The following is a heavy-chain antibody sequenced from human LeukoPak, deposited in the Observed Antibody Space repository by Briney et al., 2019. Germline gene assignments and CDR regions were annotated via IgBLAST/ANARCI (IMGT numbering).Heavy chain of an antibody. CDR2: IYYSGST. CDR3: ARQVYSGTHYFDY. D-gene: IGHD1-26*01. Sequence: DPSETLSLTCTVSGGSISSRSCCWGWIRQPPGKGLEWIGTIYYSGSTYYNPSLKSRVTISVDTSKNQFSLRLSSVTAADTAVYYCARQVYSGTHYFDYWGQGTLVTVSS. CDR1: GGSISSRSCC. V-gene: IGHV4-39*01. J-gene: IGHJ4*02.